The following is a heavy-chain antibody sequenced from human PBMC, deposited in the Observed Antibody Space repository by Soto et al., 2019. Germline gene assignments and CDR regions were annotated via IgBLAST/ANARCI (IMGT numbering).Heavy chain of an antibody. CDR3: ARRSSSPLSYYYYMDV. CDR1: GGSISSYY. J-gene: IGHJ6*03. CDR2: IYYSGST. V-gene: IGHV4-59*08. Sequence: SETLSLTCTVSGGSISSYYWSWIRQPPGKGLEWIGYIYYSGSTNYNPSLKSRVTISVDTSKNQFSLKLSSVTAADTAVYYCARRSSSPLSYYYYMDVWGKGTTVTVSS. D-gene: IGHD6-6*01.